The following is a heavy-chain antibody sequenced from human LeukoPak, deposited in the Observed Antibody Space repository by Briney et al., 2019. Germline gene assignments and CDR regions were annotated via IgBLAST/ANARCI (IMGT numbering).Heavy chain of an antibody. CDR2: ISGSGGST. V-gene: IGHV3-23*01. J-gene: IGHJ4*02. D-gene: IGHD3-10*01. CDR3: AKASGGSGSYYANYFDY. CDR1: GFTFSSYA. Sequence: GRSLRLSCAASGFTFSSYAMSWVRRAPGKGLEWVSAISGSGGSTYYADSVKGRFTISRGNSKNTLYQQMNSLRAEDTAVYYCAKASGGSGSYYANYFDYWGQGTLVTVSS.